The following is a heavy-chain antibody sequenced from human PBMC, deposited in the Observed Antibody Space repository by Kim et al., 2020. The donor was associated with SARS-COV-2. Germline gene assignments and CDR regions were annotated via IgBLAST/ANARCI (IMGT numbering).Heavy chain of an antibody. J-gene: IGHJ4*02. CDR1: GGAFTGYY. V-gene: IGHV4-34*01. CDR3: ARGNNYYGSEY. D-gene: IGHD3-10*01. CDR2: ITHRGST. Sequence: SETLSLTCGVSGGAFTGYYWSWIRQSPGQGLEWIGEITHRGSTNYNPSLESRVRMSVDTSKNQFSLNLSSVTAADTAVYFCARGNNYYGSEYWGQGTLVTVSS.